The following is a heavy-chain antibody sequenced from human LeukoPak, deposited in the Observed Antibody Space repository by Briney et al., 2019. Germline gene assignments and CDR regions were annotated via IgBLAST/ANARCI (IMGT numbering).Heavy chain of an antibody. CDR3: AGSRYCSSTSCYKNYYYYYYMDV. Sequence: VASVKVSCKASGGTFSSYTISWVRQAPGQGLEWMGRIIPILGIANYAQKFQGRVTITADKSTSTAYMELSSLRSEDTAVYYCAGSRYCSSTSCYKNYYYYYYMDVWGKGTTVTVSS. V-gene: IGHV1-69*02. CDR1: GGTFSSYT. CDR2: IIPILGIA. D-gene: IGHD2-2*01. J-gene: IGHJ6*03.